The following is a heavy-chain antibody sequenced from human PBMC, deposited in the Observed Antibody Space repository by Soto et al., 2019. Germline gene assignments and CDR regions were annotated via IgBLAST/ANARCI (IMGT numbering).Heavy chain of an antibody. V-gene: IGHV3-30*18. D-gene: IGHD6-25*01. Sequence: QVQLVESGGGVVQPGRSLRLSCAASGFTFSSYGMHWVRQAPGKGLEWVAVISYDGSNKYYADSVKGRFTISRDNSKNTLYLQMNSLRAGDTAVYYCAKDRRPNGYCGMDVWGQGTTVTVSS. CDR2: ISYDGSNK. CDR3: AKDRRPNGYCGMDV. CDR1: GFTFSSYG. J-gene: IGHJ6*02.